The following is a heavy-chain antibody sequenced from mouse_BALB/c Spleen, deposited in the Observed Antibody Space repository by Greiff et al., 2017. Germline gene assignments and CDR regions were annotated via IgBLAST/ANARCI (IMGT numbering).Heavy chain of an antibody. CDR2: INPSNGRT. V-gene: IGHV1S81*02. CDR3: GITTVVAPYAMDY. D-gene: IGHD1-1*01. J-gene: IGHJ4*01. CDR1: GYTFTSYW. Sequence: VQLQQSGAELVKPGASVKLSCKASGYTFTSYWMHWVKQRPGQGLEWIGEINPSNGRTNYNEKFKSKATLTVDKSSSTAYMQLSSLTSEDSAVYYCGITTVVAPYAMDYWGQGTSVTVSS.